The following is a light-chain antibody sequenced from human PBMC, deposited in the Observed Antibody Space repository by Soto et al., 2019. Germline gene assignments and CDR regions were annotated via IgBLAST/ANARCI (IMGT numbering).Light chain of an antibody. Sequence: EIVMTQSPATRSVSPREISTSSFSASQSVRSNLAWYQQQPAQAPRLLIYAASTRAPGIPARFSGSGSGTEFTLTISRLEPEDFAVYFCQQYGGSPAITFGQGTRLEI. CDR3: QQYGGSPAIT. CDR1: QSVRSN. J-gene: IGKJ5*01. CDR2: AAS. V-gene: IGKV3-15*01.